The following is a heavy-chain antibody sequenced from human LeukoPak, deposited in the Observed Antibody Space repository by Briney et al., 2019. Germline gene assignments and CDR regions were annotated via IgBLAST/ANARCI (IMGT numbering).Heavy chain of an antibody. CDR1: GGSFSGYY. Sequence: SETLSLTCTVYGGSFSGYYWSWIRQPPGRGLEWIGEINRSGSTNYNPSLKSRVTISVDTSKNQFSLKLSSVTAADTAVYYCARGRIVLMVYAAYDDAFDIWGQGTMVTVSS. V-gene: IGHV4-34*01. J-gene: IGHJ3*02. CDR3: ARGRIVLMVYAAYDDAFDI. D-gene: IGHD2-8*01. CDR2: INRSGST.